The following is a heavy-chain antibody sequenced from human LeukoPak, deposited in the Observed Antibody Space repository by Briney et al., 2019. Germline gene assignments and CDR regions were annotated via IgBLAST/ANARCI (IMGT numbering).Heavy chain of an antibody. Sequence: RPSETLSLTCTVSGGSISSYYWSWIRQPPGKGLEWIGYICYSGSANYNPSLKSRVTISVDTSKNQFSLKLSSVTAADTAVYYCARYRGGWNYFDNWGQGTLVTVSS. CDR3: ARYRGGWNYFDN. CDR1: GGSISSYY. V-gene: IGHV4-59*12. CDR2: ICYSGSA. J-gene: IGHJ4*02. D-gene: IGHD2-15*01.